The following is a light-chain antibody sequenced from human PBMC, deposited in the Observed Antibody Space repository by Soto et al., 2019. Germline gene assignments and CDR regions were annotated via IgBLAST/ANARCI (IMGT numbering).Light chain of an antibody. J-gene: IGLJ1*01. Sequence: QSALTQPASVSGSPGQSITISCTGTSSDVGGYNDVSWYQQHPGKAPKLMIYEVSYRPSGVSNRFSGSKSGNTASLTISGVQAEDEADYYCQAWDSSTGVFGTGTKVTVL. V-gene: IGLV2-14*01. CDR3: QAWDSSTGV. CDR1: SSDVGGYND. CDR2: EVS.